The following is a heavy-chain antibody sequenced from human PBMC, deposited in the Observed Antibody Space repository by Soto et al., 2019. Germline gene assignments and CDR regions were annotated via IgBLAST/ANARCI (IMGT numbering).Heavy chain of an antibody. J-gene: IGHJ4*02. D-gene: IGHD3-9*01. CDR2: IYYSGST. CDR3: GGLLRYFDSNRGLFDY. CDR1: GGSISSSSYY. V-gene: IGHV4-39*01. Sequence: SETLSLTCTVSGGSISSSSYYWGWIRRPPGKGLEWIGSIYYSGSTYYNPSLKSRVTISVDTSKNQFSLKLSSVTAADTAVYYCGGLLRYFDSNRGLFDYWGQGTLVTVS.